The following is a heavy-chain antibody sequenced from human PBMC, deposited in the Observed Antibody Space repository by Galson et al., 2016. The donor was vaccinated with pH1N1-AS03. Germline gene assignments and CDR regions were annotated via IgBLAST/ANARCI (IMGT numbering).Heavy chain of an antibody. CDR1: GFTITKYW. CDR3: ARDLGWYRGDL. V-gene: IGHV3-7*01. D-gene: IGHD6-19*01. Sequence: SLRLSCAASGFTITKYWMSWVRQAPGKGLEWVANIKYAGSGQKYVDSVKGRFTISRDNARNSMYLQMNSLRVDDTAVYDCARDLGWYRGDLWGQGTLVTVSA. J-gene: IGHJ5*02. CDR2: IKYAGSGQ.